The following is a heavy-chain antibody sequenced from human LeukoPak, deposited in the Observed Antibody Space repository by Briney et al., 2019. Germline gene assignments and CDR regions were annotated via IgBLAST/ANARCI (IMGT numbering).Heavy chain of an antibody. CDR2: INHSGST. Sequence: SETLSLTCAVYGGSFSGYYWSWIRQPPGKGLEWIGEINHSGSTNYNPSLKSRVTISVDTSKNQFSLKLSSVTAADTAVYYCATHSKVTGSDYWSQGTLVTVSS. J-gene: IGHJ4*02. CDR1: GGSFSGYY. V-gene: IGHV4-34*01. D-gene: IGHD4-11*01. CDR3: ATHSKVTGSDY.